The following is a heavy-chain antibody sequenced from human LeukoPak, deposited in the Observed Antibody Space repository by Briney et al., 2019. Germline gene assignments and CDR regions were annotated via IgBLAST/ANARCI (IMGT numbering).Heavy chain of an antibody. J-gene: IGHJ4*02. D-gene: IGHD5-12*01. CDR2: ISSSSSTI. V-gene: IGHV3-48*04. CDR3: ARGWLRYGGDFDY. CDR1: GFTFSSYS. Sequence: GGSLRLSCAASGFTFSSYSMNWVRQAPGKGLEWVSYISSSSSTIYYADSAKGRFTISRDNAKNSLYLQMNSLRAEDTAVYYCARGWLRYGGDFDYWGQGTLVTVSS.